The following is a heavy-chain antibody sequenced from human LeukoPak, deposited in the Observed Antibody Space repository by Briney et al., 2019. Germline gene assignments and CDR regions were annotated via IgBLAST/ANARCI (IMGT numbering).Heavy chain of an antibody. CDR1: GFTFSSYG. J-gene: IGHJ4*02. CDR3: ANLLTYYYDSSGQNLDY. D-gene: IGHD3-22*01. Sequence: GGSLRLSCAASGFTFSSYGMSWVRQAPGKGLEWVSAISGSGGSTYYADSVKGRFTISRDNSKNTLYLQMNSLRAEDTAVYYCANLLTYYYDSSGQNLDYWGQGTLVTVSS. V-gene: IGHV3-23*01. CDR2: ISGSGGST.